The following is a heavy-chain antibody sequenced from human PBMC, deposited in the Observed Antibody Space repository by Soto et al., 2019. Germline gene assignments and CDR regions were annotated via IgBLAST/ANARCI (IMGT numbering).Heavy chain of an antibody. V-gene: IGHV3-23*01. CDR1: EITFESRA. J-gene: IGHJ4*02. CDR2: ITDTGGDT. Sequence: GGSLRLSCLASEITFESRAMSWVRQAPGAGLEWVSTITDTGGDTKYADSVRGRFTMSRDNSKKTLYLQMNSLRVEDSALYYCARGSTDSYPGRRILDFWGRGTLVNVSA. CDR3: ARGSTDSYPGRRILDF. D-gene: IGHD3-10*01.